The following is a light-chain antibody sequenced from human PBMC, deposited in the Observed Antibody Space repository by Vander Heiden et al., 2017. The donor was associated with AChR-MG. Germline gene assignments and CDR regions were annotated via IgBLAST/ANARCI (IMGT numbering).Light chain of an antibody. J-gene: IGLJ3*02. CDR1: SLRSYY. V-gene: IGLV3-19*01. Sequence: SSELTHDPAVSVALGQTVRITCQGDSLRSYYASWYQQKPGQAPVLVIYGKNNRPSGIPDRFSGSSSGNTASLTITGAQAEDEADYYCNSRDSSGNPDWVFGGGTKLTVL. CDR3: NSRDSSGNPDWV. CDR2: GKN.